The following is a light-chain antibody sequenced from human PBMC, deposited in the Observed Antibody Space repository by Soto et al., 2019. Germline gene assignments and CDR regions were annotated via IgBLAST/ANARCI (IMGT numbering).Light chain of an antibody. Sequence: DIQMTQSPSTLSASVGDRVTITCRASQSISSWLAWYQQKPGKAPKLLIYDASSLESGVPSRFSGSGSGTEFTLTISSLQPDDFATYYCQQYNSYSPIFGPGTKVD. CDR2: DAS. J-gene: IGKJ3*01. CDR1: QSISSW. CDR3: QQYNSYSPI. V-gene: IGKV1-5*01.